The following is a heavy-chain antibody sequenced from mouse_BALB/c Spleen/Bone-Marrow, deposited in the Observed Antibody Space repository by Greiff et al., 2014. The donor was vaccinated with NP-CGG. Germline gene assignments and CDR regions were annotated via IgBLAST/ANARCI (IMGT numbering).Heavy chain of an antibody. V-gene: IGHV14-4*02. Sequence: VQLQQSGAALVRSGASVKLSCSASGFNIKDYYMHWVKQRPEQGLEWIGWIDPENGDTEYAPKFQGKATMTADTSSNTAYLQLSSLTSEDTAVYYCNGNYYAMDYWGQGTSVTVSS. D-gene: IGHD2-1*01. J-gene: IGHJ4*01. CDR3: NGNYYAMDY. CDR2: IDPENGDT. CDR1: GFNIKDYY.